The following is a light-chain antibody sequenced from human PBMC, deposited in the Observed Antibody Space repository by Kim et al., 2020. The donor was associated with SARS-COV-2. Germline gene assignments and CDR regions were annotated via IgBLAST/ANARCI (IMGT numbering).Light chain of an antibody. CDR3: QQYNSYSRT. Sequence: DIQMTQSPSTLSASVGDRVTITCRASQSISSWFAWYQQKPGKAPKLLIYDASSLKRGVPSRFSGSGSGTEFTLTISSLQPDDFATYYCQQYNSYSRTFGQGTKVDIK. CDR1: QSISSW. J-gene: IGKJ1*01. V-gene: IGKV1-5*01. CDR2: DAS.